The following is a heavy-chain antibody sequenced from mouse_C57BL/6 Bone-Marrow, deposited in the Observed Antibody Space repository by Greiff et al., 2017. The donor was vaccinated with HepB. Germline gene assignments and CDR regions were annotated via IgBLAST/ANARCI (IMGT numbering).Heavy chain of an antibody. CDR1: GFTFTDYY. Sequence: EVKLMESGGGLVQPGGSLSLSCAASGFTFTDYYMSWVRQPPGKALEWLGFIRNKANGYTTEYSASVKGRFTISRDNSQSILYLQMNALRAEDSATYYCARSNGGDYYAMDYWGQGTSVTVSS. CDR3: ARSNGGDYYAMDY. CDR2: IRNKANGYTT. J-gene: IGHJ4*01. V-gene: IGHV7-3*01.